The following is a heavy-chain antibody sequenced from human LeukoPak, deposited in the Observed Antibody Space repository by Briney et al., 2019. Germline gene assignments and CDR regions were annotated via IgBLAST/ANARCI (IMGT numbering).Heavy chain of an antibody. CDR2: MSNSGST. V-gene: IGHV4-59*08. D-gene: IGHD3-16*01. CDR3: ARQGSGGRAFDI. Sequence: SETLSLTCNVSGGSISTYYWSWIRQPPGKGLGWIGYMSNSGSTNYNPSLKSRVTISPDTSNNQFSLKLTSVTAADTAIYYCARQGSGGRAFDIWGQGTMVTVSS. J-gene: IGHJ3*02. CDR1: GGSISTYY.